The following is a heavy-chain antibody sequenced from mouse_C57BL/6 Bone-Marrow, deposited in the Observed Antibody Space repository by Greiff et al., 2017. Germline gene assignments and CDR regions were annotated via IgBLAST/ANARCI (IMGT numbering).Heavy chain of an antibody. CDR3: TTELRRDYYAMDY. Sequence: VQLQQSGAELVRPGASVKLSCTASGFNIKDDYMHWVKQRPEQGLEWIGWIDPENGDTEYASKFQGKATITADTSSNTAYLQLSSLTSEDTAVYYGTTELRRDYYAMDYWGQGTSVTVSS. V-gene: IGHV14-4*01. D-gene: IGHD1-1*01. CDR1: GFNIKDDY. J-gene: IGHJ4*01. CDR2: IDPENGDT.